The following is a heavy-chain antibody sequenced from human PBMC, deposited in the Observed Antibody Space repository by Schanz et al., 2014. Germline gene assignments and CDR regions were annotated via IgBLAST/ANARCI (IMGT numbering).Heavy chain of an antibody. V-gene: IGHV3-23*04. D-gene: IGHD3-22*01. J-gene: IGHJ6*02. CDR2: ISGGGGSA. CDR3: AKIRYDSSGYYLPYYGMDV. Sequence: ELQLVESGGGLVQPGGSLRLSCAASGFTFNNYDMNWVRLVPGKGLECVSGISGGGGSAYYADSVKGRFTISRDNSKNTLYLQMSSLRAEDTAVYYCAKIRYDSSGYYLPYYGMDVWGQGTMVTVSS. CDR1: GFTFNNYD.